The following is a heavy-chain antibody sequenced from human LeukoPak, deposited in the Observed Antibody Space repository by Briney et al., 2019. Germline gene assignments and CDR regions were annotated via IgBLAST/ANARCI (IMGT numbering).Heavy chain of an antibody. J-gene: IGHJ4*02. CDR2: IYYSGST. V-gene: IGHV4-39*07. D-gene: IGHD3-16*02. Sequence: PSETLSLTCTVSGGSISSSSYYWGWIRQPPGKGLEWIGSIYYSGSTYYNPSLKSRVTISVDTSKNQFSLKLSSVTAADTAVYYCVRCDVWGSYRAFDCWGQGTLVTASS. CDR1: GGSISSSSYY. CDR3: VRCDVWGSYRAFDC.